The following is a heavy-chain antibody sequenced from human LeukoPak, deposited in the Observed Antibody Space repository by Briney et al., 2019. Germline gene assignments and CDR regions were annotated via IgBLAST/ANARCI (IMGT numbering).Heavy chain of an antibody. CDR3: ARLGYPLVGATESHY. J-gene: IGHJ4*02. D-gene: IGHD1-26*01. Sequence: SETLSLTCTVSGYSISSGYYWGWIRQPAGKGLEWIGRIYTSVSGSTNYNPSLKSRVTMSVDTSKNQFSLKLSSVTAADTAVYYCARLGYPLVGATESHYWGQGTLVTVSS. V-gene: IGHV4-4*07. CDR1: GYSISSGYY. CDR2: IYTSVSGST.